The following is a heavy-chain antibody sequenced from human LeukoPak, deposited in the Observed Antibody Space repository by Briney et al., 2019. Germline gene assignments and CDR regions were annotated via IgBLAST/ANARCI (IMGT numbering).Heavy chain of an antibody. CDR3: ATVAVIRGVTYFDY. Sequence: SETLSLTCTVSGGSISSYYWSWIRQPPGKGLEWIAYLFYSGSTDYNPSLERRVTISVDTFKNQFSLKLRSVTAADTAVYYCATVAVIRGVTYFDYWGQGTLVTVSS. D-gene: IGHD3-10*01. CDR1: GGSISSYY. CDR2: LFYSGST. V-gene: IGHV4-59*01. J-gene: IGHJ4*02.